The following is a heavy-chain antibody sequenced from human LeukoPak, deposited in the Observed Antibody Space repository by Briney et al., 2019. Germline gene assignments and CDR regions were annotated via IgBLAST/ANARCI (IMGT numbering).Heavy chain of an antibody. CDR3: ARGAILGRYNLIDD. CDR2: ILSDGSIQ. J-gene: IGHJ4*02. Sequence: PGGSLRLSCAASGFTFGTYAMHWVRQAPGKGLEWVAVILSDGSIQNTADSVRGRFIISRDNSKNTLFLQMNRLRTEDTAVYYCARGAILGRYNLIDDWGQGTLVTVSS. V-gene: IGHV3-30*04. CDR1: GFTFGTYA. D-gene: IGHD5-24*01.